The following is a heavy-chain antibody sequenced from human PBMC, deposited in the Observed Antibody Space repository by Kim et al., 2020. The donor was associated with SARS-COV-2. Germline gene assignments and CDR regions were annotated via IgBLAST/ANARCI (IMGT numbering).Heavy chain of an antibody. CDR1: GFTFSSYA. Sequence: GGSLRLSCAASGFTFSSYAMGWVRQAPGKGLEWVSAISGSGGSTYYADSVKGRFTISRDNSKNTLYLQMNSLRAEDTAVYYCAKDLSSSSWYFFDYWGQGTLVTVSS. D-gene: IGHD6-13*01. CDR2: ISGSGGST. CDR3: AKDLSSSSWYFFDY. V-gene: IGHV3-23*01. J-gene: IGHJ4*02.